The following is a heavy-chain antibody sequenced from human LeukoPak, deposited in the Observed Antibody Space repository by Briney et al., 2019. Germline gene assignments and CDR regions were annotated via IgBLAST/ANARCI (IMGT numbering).Heavy chain of an antibody. CDR2: ISYDGSNK. J-gene: IGHJ6*03. D-gene: IGHD1-26*01. CDR1: GFTFSSYA. CDR3: ARDAGATRTYYYYYYMDV. Sequence: GGSLRLSCAASGFTFSSYAMHWVRQAPGKGLEWVAVISYDGSNKYYADSVKGRFTISRDNSKNTLYLQMNSLRAEDTAVYYCARDAGATRTYYYYYYMDVWGKGTTVTVSS. V-gene: IGHV3-30-3*01.